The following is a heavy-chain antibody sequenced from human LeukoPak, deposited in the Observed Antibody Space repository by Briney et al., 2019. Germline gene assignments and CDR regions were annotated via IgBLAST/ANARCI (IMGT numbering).Heavy chain of an antibody. CDR3: ARLSRGYSSSWYVLRWFDP. D-gene: IGHD6-13*01. V-gene: IGHV4-59*10. J-gene: IGHJ5*02. Sequence: PSETLSLTCAVYGGSFSGYYWSWIRQPAGKGLEWIGRIYTSGSTNYNPSLKSRVTMSVDTSKNQFSLKLSSVTAADTAVYYCARLSRGYSSSWYVLRWFDPWGQGTLVTVSS. CDR2: IYTSGST. CDR1: GGSFSGYY.